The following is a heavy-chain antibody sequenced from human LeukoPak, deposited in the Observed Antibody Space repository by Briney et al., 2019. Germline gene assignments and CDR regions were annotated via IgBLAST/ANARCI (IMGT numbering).Heavy chain of an antibody. CDR1: GGSISSGDYY. J-gene: IGHJ4*02. D-gene: IGHD3-10*01. CDR3: ARAPVLLWFGEFVYYFDY. V-gene: IGHV4-30-4*01. Sequence: PSQTLSLTCTVSGGSISSGDYYWSWIRQPPGTGLEWLGYIYYSGSTYYNPSLKSRVTISVDTSKNQFSLKLSSVTAADTAVYYCARAPVLLWFGEFVYYFDYWGQGTLVTVSS. CDR2: IYYSGST.